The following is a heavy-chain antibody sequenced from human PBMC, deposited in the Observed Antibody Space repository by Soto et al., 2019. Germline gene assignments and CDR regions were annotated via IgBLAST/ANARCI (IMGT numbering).Heavy chain of an antibody. V-gene: IGHV2-5*02. CDR1: GFSLYTPGVG. CDR3: AHKQLAAAGYCFDY. Sequence: QVTLKESGPTLVKPTQTLTLTCSFSGFSLYTPGVGVGWVRQPPGKALEWLALIYWDDDKRYSPTVKSRLTIAKATSKNQVVLTMTNVDPVHTATYYCAHKQLAAAGYCFDYWGQGTLVTVS. D-gene: IGHD6-13*01. CDR2: IYWDDDK. J-gene: IGHJ4*02.